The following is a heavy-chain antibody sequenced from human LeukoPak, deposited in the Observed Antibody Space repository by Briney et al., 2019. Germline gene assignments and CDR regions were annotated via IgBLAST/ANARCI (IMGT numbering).Heavy chain of an antibody. Sequence: ASVTVSFKASGYTFTIYGISWVRQAPGQGLEWMGWISAYNGNTNYAQKLQGRVTMTTDTSTSTAYMELRSLRSDDTAVYYCARGGPNYYGSGSYYYYMDVWGKGTTVTISS. J-gene: IGHJ6*03. D-gene: IGHD3-10*01. V-gene: IGHV1-18*01. CDR3: ARGGPNYYGSGSYYYYMDV. CDR2: ISAYNGNT. CDR1: GYTFTIYG.